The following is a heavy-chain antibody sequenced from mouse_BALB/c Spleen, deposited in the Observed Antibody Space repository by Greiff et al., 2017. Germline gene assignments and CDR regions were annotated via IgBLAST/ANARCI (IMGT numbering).Heavy chain of an antibody. V-gene: IGHV2-4-1*01. CDR1: GFSLPSFG. J-gene: IGHJ4*01. CDR2: IWSGGST. Sequence: VPLQQSGPGLVQPSQSLSITCTVSGFSLPSFGVHWVRQSPGKGLEWLGVIWSGGSTDYNAAFISRLSISKDNSKSQVFYKMNSLQADDTAIYYCASTMITTSPYYAMDYWGQGTSVTVSS. D-gene: IGHD2-4*01. CDR3: ASTMITTSPYYAMDY.